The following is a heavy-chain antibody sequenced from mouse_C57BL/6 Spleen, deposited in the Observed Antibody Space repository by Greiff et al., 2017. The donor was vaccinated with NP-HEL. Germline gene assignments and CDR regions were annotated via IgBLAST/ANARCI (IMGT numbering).Heavy chain of an antibody. V-gene: IGHV1-52*01. CDR1: GYTFTSYW. CDR2: IDPSDSET. CDR3: ARRYYVSSPFNWYFDV. J-gene: IGHJ1*03. D-gene: IGHD1-1*01. Sequence: QVQLQQPGAELVRPGSSVKLSCKASGYTFTSYWMHWVKQRPIQGLEWIGNIDPSDSETHYNQKFKDKATLTVDKSSSTAYMQLSSLTSEDSAVYYCARRYYVSSPFNWYFDVWGTGTTVTVSS.